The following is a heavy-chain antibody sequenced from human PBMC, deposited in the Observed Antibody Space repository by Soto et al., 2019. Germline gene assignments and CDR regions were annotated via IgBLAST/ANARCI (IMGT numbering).Heavy chain of an antibody. V-gene: IGHV4-31*03. J-gene: IGHJ4*02. CDR1: GGSISTGGYY. D-gene: IGHD1-1*01. CDR2: IYYGGSS. CDR3: ASTRDYFDY. Sequence: SETLSLTCTVSGGSISTGGYYWSWIRQHPGKGLEWIGYIYYGGSSSYNLSLKGRLTISVDTSKNQFSLKLGSVTAADTAVYYCASTRDYFDYWGQGILVTVSS.